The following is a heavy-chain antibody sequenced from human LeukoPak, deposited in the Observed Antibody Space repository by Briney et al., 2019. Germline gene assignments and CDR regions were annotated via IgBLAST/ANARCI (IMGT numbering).Heavy chain of an antibody. Sequence: GESLKISCKASGYSFTTYWIGWVRQMTGKGLEWMGIIYPADSNTRYSPSFQGQVTISADRSISTAYLQWSSLEASDSATYYLARGSNAWGSPPDYWGRGPLVTVSS. J-gene: IGHJ4*02. CDR2: IYPADSNT. D-gene: IGHD3-16*01. V-gene: IGHV5-51*01. CDR3: ARGSNAWGSPPDY. CDR1: GYSFTTYW.